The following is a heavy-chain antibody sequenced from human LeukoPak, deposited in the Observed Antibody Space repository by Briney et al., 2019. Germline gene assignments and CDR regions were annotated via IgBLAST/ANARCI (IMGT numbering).Heavy chain of an antibody. CDR1: GYTFTGYY. V-gene: IGHV1-2*04. CDR3: ARAPYSGYDGGFDY. D-gene: IGHD5-12*01. CDR2: INPNSGGT. J-gene: IGHJ4*02. Sequence: ASVKVSCKASGYTFTGYYMHWVRQAPGRGLEWMGWINPNSGGTNYAQKFQGWVTMTRDTSISTAYMELSRLRSDDTAVYYCARAPYSGYDGGFDYWGQGTLVTVSS.